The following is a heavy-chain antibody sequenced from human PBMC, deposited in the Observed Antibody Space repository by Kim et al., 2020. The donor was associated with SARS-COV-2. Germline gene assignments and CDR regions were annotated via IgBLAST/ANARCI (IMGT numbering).Heavy chain of an antibody. Sequence: GGSLRLSCAASGFTFSSYAMHWVRQAPGKGLEWVAVISYDGSNKYYADSVKGRFTISRDNSKNTLYLQMNSLRAEDTAVYYCAGSFMPGGDSSGYYSGAYDYWGQGTLVTVSS. CDR2: ISYDGSNK. CDR3: AGSFMPGGDSSGYYSGAYDY. CDR1: GFTFSSYA. J-gene: IGHJ4*02. D-gene: IGHD3-22*01. V-gene: IGHV3-30*04.